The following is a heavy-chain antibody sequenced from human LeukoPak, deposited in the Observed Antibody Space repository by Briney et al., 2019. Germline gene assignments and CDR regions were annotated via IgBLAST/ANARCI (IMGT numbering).Heavy chain of an antibody. D-gene: IGHD2-8*01. CDR3: ARVSRMVRRGMDV. Sequence: GGSLRLSCTASGFNFASYEMNWVRQAPGKGLECVSYISSSGSTIYYADSVKGRFTISRDKAKNSLYLQMNSLRAEDTAVYYCARVSRMVRRGMDVWGQGTTVTVSS. CDR2: ISSSGSTI. V-gene: IGHV3-48*03. CDR1: GFNFASYE. J-gene: IGHJ6*02.